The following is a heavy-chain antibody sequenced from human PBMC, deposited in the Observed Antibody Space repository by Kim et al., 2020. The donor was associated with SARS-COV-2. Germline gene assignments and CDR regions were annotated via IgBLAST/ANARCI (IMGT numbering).Heavy chain of an antibody. CDR3: AAPGIAAAGPDLYFDY. D-gene: IGHD6-13*01. Sequence: SETLSLTCTVSGGSISSSSYYWGWIRQPPGKGLEWIGSIYYSGSTYYNPSLKRRVTISIDTSKNQFSLTLSSVTAADTAVYSCAAPGIAAAGPDLYFDYWDQGTLVTVSS. CDR2: IYYSGST. CDR1: GGSISSSSYY. J-gene: IGHJ4*02. V-gene: IGHV4-39*01.